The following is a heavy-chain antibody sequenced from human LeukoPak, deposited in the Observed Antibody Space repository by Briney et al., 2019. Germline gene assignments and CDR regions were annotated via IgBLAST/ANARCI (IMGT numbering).Heavy chain of an antibody. CDR3: ARQKGYSSGWYFDY. CDR2: IYYRGST. J-gene: IGHJ4*02. V-gene: IGHV4-39*01. Sequence: PSETLSLTCTVSGGSISSSSYYWGWIRQPPGKGLGWIGSIYYRGSTYYNPSLKSRVTISVDTSKNQFSLKLSSVTTADTAVYYCARQKGYSSGWYFDYWGQGTLVTVSS. D-gene: IGHD6-19*01. CDR1: GGSISSSSYY.